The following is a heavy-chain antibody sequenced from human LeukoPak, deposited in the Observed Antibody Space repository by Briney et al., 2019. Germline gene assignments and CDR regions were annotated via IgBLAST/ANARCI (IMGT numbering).Heavy chain of an antibody. CDR3: ARDVVAKVTPDFDY. J-gene: IGHJ4*02. V-gene: IGHV4-39*02. Sequence: SETLSLTCTVSGGSISSSSYYWGWIRQPPGKGLEWIGSFYYSESTYYNPSLKSRVTISVETSKNQFSLKLSSVTAADTAVYYCARDVVAKVTPDFDYWGQGTLVTVSS. CDR1: GGSISSSSYY. D-gene: IGHD4-17*01. CDR2: FYYSEST.